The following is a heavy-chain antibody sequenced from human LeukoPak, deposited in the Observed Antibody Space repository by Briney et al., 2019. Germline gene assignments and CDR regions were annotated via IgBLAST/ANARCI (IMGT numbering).Heavy chain of an antibody. CDR2: ISGSGGST. CDR3: AIDPRQLGNPPDY. Sequence: GGSLRLSCAASGFTFSSYAMSWVRQAPGKGLEWVSAISGSGGSTYYADSVKGRFTISRDNSKNTLYLQMNSLKAEDTAVYYCAIDPRQLGNPPDYWGQGTLVTVSS. D-gene: IGHD6-6*01. V-gene: IGHV3-23*01. CDR1: GFTFSSYA. J-gene: IGHJ4*02.